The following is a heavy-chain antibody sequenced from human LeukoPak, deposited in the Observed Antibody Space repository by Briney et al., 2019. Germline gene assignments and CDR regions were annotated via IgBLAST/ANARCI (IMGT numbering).Heavy chain of an antibody. V-gene: IGHV6-1*01. J-gene: IGHJ4*02. CDR2: TYYRSKWYN. CDR1: GDSVSSNSAA. D-gene: IGHD5-12*01. CDR3: ARVGVATGSFDY. Sequence: SQTLSLTCAISGDSVSSNSAAWNWIRQSPSRGLECLGRTYYRSKWYNDYAVSVKSRVTINPDTSKNQFSLQLNSVTPEDTAVYYCARVGVATGSFDYWGQGTLVTVSS.